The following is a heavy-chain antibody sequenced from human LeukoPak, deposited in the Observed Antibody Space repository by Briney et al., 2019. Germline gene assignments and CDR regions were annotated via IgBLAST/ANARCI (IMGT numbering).Heavy chain of an antibody. J-gene: IGHJ4*02. CDR3: ASLGYCSGGSCYSDFDY. Sequence: SETLSLTCAVYGGSFSGYYWSWIRQPPGKGLEWIGEINHSGSTNYNPSLKSRVTISIDTSKNQFSLKLSSVTAADTAVYYCASLGYCSGGSCYSDFDYWGQGTLVTVSS. D-gene: IGHD2-15*01. CDR1: GGSFSGYY. V-gene: IGHV4-34*01. CDR2: INHSGST.